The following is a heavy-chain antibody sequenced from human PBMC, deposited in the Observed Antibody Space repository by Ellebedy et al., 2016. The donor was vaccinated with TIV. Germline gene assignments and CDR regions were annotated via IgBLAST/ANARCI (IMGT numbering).Heavy chain of an antibody. Sequence: MPSETLSLTCTVSGGSISSYYWSWIRQPPGTGLEWIGYIYYSGSTNYNPSLKSRVTISVDTSKNQFSLKLSSVTAADTAVYYCARVGSFWSGYYYTPRNFDYWGQGTLVTVSS. CDR1: GGSISSYY. CDR3: ARVGSFWSGYYYTPRNFDY. D-gene: IGHD3-3*01. V-gene: IGHV4-59*01. CDR2: IYYSGST. J-gene: IGHJ4*02.